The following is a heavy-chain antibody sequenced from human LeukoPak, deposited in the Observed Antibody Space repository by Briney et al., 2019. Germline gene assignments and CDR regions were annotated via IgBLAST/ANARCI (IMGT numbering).Heavy chain of an antibody. CDR3: ARDWDHDILTGYYRGDYYYGMDV. Sequence: SVKVSCKASGGTFSSYAISWVRQAPGQGLEWMGRIIPILGIANYAQKFQGRVTITADKSTSTAYMELSSLRSEDTAVYYCARDWDHDILTGYYRGDYYYGMDVWGQGTTVTVSS. CDR1: GGTFSSYA. V-gene: IGHV1-69*04. D-gene: IGHD3-9*01. CDR2: IIPILGIA. J-gene: IGHJ6*02.